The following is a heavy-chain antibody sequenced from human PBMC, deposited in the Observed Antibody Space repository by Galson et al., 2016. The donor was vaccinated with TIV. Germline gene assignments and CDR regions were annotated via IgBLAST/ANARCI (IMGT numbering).Heavy chain of an antibody. CDR1: GYTFTDYY. V-gene: IGHV1-2*02. CDR2: INPNSGGT. J-gene: IGHJ4*02. D-gene: IGHD3-22*01. Sequence: SVKVSCKASGYTFTDYYMHWVRQAPGQGLEWMGRINPNSGGTNYVQKFQGRVTMTRDTSISTAYMELSRLRSDDSAVYYWAGFDYYYDRSANDWGQRTRLTLSP. CDR3: AGFDYYYDRSAND.